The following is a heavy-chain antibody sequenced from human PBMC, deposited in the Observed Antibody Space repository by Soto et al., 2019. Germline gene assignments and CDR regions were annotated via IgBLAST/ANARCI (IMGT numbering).Heavy chain of an antibody. CDR2: IGPESGAT. D-gene: IGHD1-26*01. Sequence: ASVKVSCKASGYTFTGHYIHWVRQTPEQGPEWMGEIGPESGATRYAQRFQGRVTMTRDMSITTVYMELNNLSPDDTAVYYCGRGRSGQIVVFYWGQGXPVTVSS. J-gene: IGHJ4*02. CDR1: GYTFTGHY. CDR3: GRGRSGQIVVFY. V-gene: IGHV1-2*02.